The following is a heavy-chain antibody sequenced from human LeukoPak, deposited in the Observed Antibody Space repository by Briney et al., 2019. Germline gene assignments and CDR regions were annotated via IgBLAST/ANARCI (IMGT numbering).Heavy chain of an antibody. CDR1: GFTFTNAW. J-gene: IGHJ4*02. CDR2: SKSQTDGGTT. V-gene: IGHV3-15*01. D-gene: IGHD3-10*02. Sequence: PGGSLRLSCAASGFTFTNAWMSWLRQAPGKVLEWIGRSKSQTDGGTTDYAAPVKGRFTISRDDSKNTVYLQMNSLRTDDTAAYYCTTLSYVGGYWGQGTLVSVSS. CDR3: TTLSYVGGY.